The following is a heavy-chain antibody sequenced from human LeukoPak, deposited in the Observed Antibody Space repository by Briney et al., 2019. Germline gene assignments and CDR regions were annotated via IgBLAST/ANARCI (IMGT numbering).Heavy chain of an antibody. CDR3: VRVGAYWYGLVDY. CDR2: ISAYNGNT. V-gene: IGHV1-18*01. J-gene: IGHJ4*02. CDR1: GYTFTRYG. D-gene: IGHD3-16*01. Sequence: GASVEVSCKASGYTFTRYGISWVRQAPGQGLEWMGWISAYNGNTNYAQKLQGRVTMTTDTSKSTDYMELRILRSDATAGSYYVRVGAYWYGLVDYGGRGTGVSVSS.